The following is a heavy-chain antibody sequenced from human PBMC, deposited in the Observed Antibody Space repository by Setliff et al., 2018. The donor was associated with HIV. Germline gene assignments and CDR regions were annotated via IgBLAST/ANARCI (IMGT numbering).Heavy chain of an antibody. CDR3: ARIEGYAYGSNWFDP. D-gene: IGHD3-16*01. Sequence: SETLSLTCTVSGGSISSSSSYWGWIRQSPGKGLEWIGSIYYSGSTNYNPSLKGRVTISADTSENQLSLKLSSLTAADTAVYYCARIEGYAYGSNWFDPWGQGTLVTVSS. CDR1: GGSISSSSSY. J-gene: IGHJ5*02. V-gene: IGHV4-39*07. CDR2: IYYSGST.